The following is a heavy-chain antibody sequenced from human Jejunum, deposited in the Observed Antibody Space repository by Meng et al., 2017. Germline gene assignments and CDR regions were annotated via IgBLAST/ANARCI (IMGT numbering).Heavy chain of an antibody. D-gene: IGHD2-15*01. J-gene: IGHJ4*02. V-gene: IGHV1-2*06. CDR3: ARSREGYCSGDGCYHFDY. Sequence: ASVKVSCKASRYTFTDYYVHWVRQAPGQGLEWMGRIYPNSGDTYYAHNFEGRVTMTRDTSITTAYMELSGLKSDDTAVFFCARSREGYCSGDGCYHFDYWGQGPLVTVSS. CDR1: RYTFTDYY. CDR2: IYPNSGDT.